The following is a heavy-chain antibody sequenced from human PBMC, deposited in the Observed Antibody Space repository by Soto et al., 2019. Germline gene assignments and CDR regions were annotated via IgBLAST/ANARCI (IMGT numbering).Heavy chain of an antibody. V-gene: IGHV4-34*01. D-gene: IGHD5-12*01. CDR2: INHSGST. J-gene: IGHJ6*02. CDR1: GGSFSGYY. Sequence: SETLSLTCAVFGGSFSGYYWSWIRQPPGKGLEWIGEINHSGSTNHNPSLKSRVTISVDTSKNQFSLKLSSVTAADTAVYYCAGGYNYYYYYYGMDVWGQGTTVTVSS. CDR3: AGGYNYYYYYYGMDV.